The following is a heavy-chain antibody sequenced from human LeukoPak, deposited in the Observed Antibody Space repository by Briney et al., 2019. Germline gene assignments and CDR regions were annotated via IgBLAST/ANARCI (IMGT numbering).Heavy chain of an antibody. D-gene: IGHD2-2*01. CDR3: ASGSVVVPAALNAFDI. CDR2: IISIFGTA. V-gene: IGHV1-69*05. Sequence: SVKVSCKASGGTFSSYAISWVRQAPGQGLEWMGGIISIFGTANYVQKFQGRVTITTNESTSTAYMELSSLRSEDTAVYYCASGSVVVPAALNAFDIWGQGAMVTVSS. J-gene: IGHJ3*02. CDR1: GGTFSSYA.